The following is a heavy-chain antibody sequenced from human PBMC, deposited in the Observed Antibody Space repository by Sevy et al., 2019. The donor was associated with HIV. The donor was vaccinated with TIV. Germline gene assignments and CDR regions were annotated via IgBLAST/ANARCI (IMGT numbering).Heavy chain of an antibody. CDR2: INAISSNI. V-gene: IGHV3-21*01. CDR3: ARDLFSGGNAVYGY. D-gene: IGHD2-15*01. CDR1: GFTFSSYA. J-gene: IGHJ4*02. Sequence: GGSLRLSCAASGFTFSSYAMNWVRQAPGKGLEWVSSINAISSNIYYADSVKGRFTISRDNAENSLYLQMNSVRAEDTAVFYCARDLFSGGNAVYGYWGQGTLVTVSS.